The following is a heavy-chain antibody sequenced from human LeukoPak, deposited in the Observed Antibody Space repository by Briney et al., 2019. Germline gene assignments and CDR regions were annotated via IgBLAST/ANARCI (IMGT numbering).Heavy chain of an antibody. CDR3: ARDLGFCTTTSCSDLGSWFDP. CDR2: ISGSGGST. Sequence: GGSLRLSCAASGFTFSSYAMSWVRQAPGKGLEWVSAISGSGGSTYYADSVKGRFTISRDNSRKTQYLQMNSLRAEDTAVYYCARDLGFCTTTSCSDLGSWFDPWGQGTLVIVSS. V-gene: IGHV3-23*01. J-gene: IGHJ5*02. CDR1: GFTFSSYA. D-gene: IGHD2-2*01.